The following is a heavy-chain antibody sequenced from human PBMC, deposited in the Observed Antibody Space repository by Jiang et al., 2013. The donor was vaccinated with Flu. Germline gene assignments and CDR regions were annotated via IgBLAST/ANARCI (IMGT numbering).Heavy chain of an antibody. Sequence: SGAEVKKPGASVKVSCKASGYTFTSYYIHWVRQAPGQGLEWMGIIDPSGGSITYAQKFQGRVTMTRDTSTSTVYMELNSLRSEDTAVYYCGRGTSITARRRDWFDPWGQGTLVTVSS. CDR1: GYTFTSYY. D-gene: IGHD6-25*01. CDR3: GRGTSITARRRDWFDP. V-gene: IGHV1-46*03. J-gene: IGHJ5*02. CDR2: IDPSGGSI.